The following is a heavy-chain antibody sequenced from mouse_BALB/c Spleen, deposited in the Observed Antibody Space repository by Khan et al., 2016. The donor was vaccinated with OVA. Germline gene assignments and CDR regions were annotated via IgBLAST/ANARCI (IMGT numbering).Heavy chain of an antibody. V-gene: IGHV9-3-1*01. Sequence: QIQLVQSGPELKKPGETVKISCKASGYTFTNYGMNWVKQAPGKGLKWMGWINTYTGEPTYADDFKGRFAFSLETSASTAYLQINNLKSEDTAKYFCARRKPDWYFDLWGAGTTVTVSS. CDR1: GYTFTNYG. J-gene: IGHJ1*01. CDR2: INTYTGEP. CDR3: ARRKPDWYFDL.